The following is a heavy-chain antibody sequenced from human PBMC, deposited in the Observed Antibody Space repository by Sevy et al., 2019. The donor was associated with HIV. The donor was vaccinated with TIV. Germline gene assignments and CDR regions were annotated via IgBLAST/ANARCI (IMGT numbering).Heavy chain of an antibody. CDR2: IRSETGGGTT. Sequence: GGSLRLSCAASGLSFSNAWMAWVRQAPGKGLEWVGRIRSETGGGTTDFAAFAKGKFTISRDIPKNTPYLQMNSLKTEDTAVYYCAIDHRRDGMIVVPFEKWGLGTLVTVSS. D-gene: IGHD3-22*01. CDR1: GLSFSNAW. J-gene: IGHJ4*02. CDR3: AIDHRRDGMIVVPFEK. V-gene: IGHV3-15*01.